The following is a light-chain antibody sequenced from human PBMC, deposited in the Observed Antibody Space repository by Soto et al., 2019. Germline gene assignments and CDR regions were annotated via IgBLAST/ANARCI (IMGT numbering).Light chain of an antibody. Sequence: ETVLTQSPATLSLSPGERATLSCRASQSVSSYLAWYQQKPGQAPRLLIYDASNRATGIPARFSGSGSGTDFTLTISSLEPEDFAVYYCQQRINWPPLTFGGGTKEEIK. V-gene: IGKV3-11*01. J-gene: IGKJ4*01. CDR3: QQRINWPPLT. CDR1: QSVSSY. CDR2: DAS.